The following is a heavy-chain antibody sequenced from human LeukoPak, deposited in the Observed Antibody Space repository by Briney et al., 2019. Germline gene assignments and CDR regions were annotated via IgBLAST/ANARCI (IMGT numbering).Heavy chain of an antibody. V-gene: IGHV3-21*01. D-gene: IGHD4-23*01. CDR3: ARDQMVVTEGPSDAFDI. Sequence: PGGSLRLSCAASGFTFSSYAMNWVRQAPGKGLEWVSSISSSSSYIYYADSVKGRFTISRDNAKSSLYLQMNSLRAEDTAVYYCARDQMVVTEGPSDAFDIWGQGTMVTVSS. CDR1: GFTFSSYA. J-gene: IGHJ3*02. CDR2: ISSSSSYI.